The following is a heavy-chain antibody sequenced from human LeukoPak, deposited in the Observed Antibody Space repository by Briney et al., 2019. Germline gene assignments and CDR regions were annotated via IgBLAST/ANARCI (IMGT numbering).Heavy chain of an antibody. D-gene: IGHD3-16*01. V-gene: IGHV3-30-3*01. CDR2: ISYDGSNK. J-gene: IGHJ6*02. CDR3: ARSPRDDYVWGSALGYYYYGMDV. CDR1: GFTFSSYA. Sequence: GGSLRLSCAASGFTFSSYAMHWVRQAPGKGLEWVAVISYDGSNKYYADSVKGRFTISRDNSKNTLYLQMNSLRAEDTAVYYCARSPRDDYVWGSALGYYYYGMDVWGQGATVTVSS.